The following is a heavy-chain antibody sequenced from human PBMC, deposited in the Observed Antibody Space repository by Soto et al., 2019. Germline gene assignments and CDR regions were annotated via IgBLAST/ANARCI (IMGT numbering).Heavy chain of an antibody. V-gene: IGHV3-20*04. Sequence: PGGSLRLSCAASGFTFDDYGMSWVRQAPGKGLEWVSGINWNGGSTGYADSVKGRFTISRDNAKNSLYLQMNSLRAEDTALYYCARADALYYDILTGYYSHYYYGMDVWGQGTTVTVS. D-gene: IGHD3-9*01. CDR1: GFTFDDYG. J-gene: IGHJ6*02. CDR3: ARADALYYDILTGYYSHYYYGMDV. CDR2: INWNGGST.